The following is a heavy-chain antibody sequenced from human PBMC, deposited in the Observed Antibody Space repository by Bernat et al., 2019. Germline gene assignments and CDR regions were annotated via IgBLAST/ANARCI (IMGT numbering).Heavy chain of an antibody. Sequence: VQLVESGGGLVKPGGSLRLSCAASGFTFSSYGMQWVRQAPGKGLEWVAVISDDGSTKHYADSVNGRFTVSRDNSKNTLYLQMNSLRAEDTAVYYCAKEKGGNYMPLDYWGQGTLVTVSS. J-gene: IGHJ4*02. D-gene: IGHD1-26*01. CDR3: AKEKGGNYMPLDY. CDR2: ISDDGSTK. V-gene: IGHV3-30*18. CDR1: GFTFSSYG.